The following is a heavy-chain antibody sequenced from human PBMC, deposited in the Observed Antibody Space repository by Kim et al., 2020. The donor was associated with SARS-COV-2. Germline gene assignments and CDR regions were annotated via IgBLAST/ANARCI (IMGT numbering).Heavy chain of an antibody. Sequence: GGSLRLSCAASGFTFSSYGMHWVRQAPGKGLEWVAVIWYDGSNKYYADSVKGRFTISRDNAKNTLYLQMNSLRAEDTAVYYCARVKGVQGVIRRVGSYYYNSMDAGGKGTTVTVSS. CDR2: IWYDGSNK. D-gene: IGHD3-10*01. J-gene: IGHJ6*03. V-gene: IGHV3-33*01. CDR1: GFTFSSYG. CDR3: ARVKGVQGVIRRVGSYYYNSMDA.